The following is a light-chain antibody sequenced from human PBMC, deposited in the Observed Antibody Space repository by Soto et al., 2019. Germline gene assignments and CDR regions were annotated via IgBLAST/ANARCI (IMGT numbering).Light chain of an antibody. V-gene: IGKV3-11*01. CDR3: QQRSNWPPEAIT. J-gene: IGKJ4*01. CDR1: QSVSSY. Sequence: EIVLTQSPATLSLSPGERATLSCRASQSVSSYLAWYQQKPGQAPRLLIYDASNRATGIPARFSGSGSGTDFTLTISSLEPEDFAVYYCQQRSNWPPEAITFGGGIKVDIK. CDR2: DAS.